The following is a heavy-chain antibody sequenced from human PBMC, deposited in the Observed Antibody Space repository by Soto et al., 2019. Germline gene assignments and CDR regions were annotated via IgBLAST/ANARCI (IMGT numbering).Heavy chain of an antibody. CDR2: INPSAGST. V-gene: IGHV1-46*01. D-gene: IGHD3-16*02. CDR3: ARVRRLGALSLYDAFDI. J-gene: IGHJ3*02. CDR1: GYTFTSYY. Sequence: QVQLVQSGAEVKKPGASVKVSCKASGYTFTSYYIHWVRQAPGQGLAWMGIINPSAGSTSYAQTFQGRVTMTRDTSTSTVYMELSRLRSEDTAVYYCARVRRLGALSLYDAFDIWGQGTRVTVSS.